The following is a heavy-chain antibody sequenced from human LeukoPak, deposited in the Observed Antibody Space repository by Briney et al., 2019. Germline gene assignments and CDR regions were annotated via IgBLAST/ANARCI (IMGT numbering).Heavy chain of an antibody. CDR2: MYFSGTT. V-gene: IGHV4-59*08. Sequence: SGTLSLTCSVSGDSISRYYWTWLRQPPGKGLEFLGYMYFSGTTNYNPSLKSRVTMSVDTSKNQFSLKLSSVTGADTAVYYCAGILNEWGFGKVDYWGQGILVIVSS. CDR1: GDSISRYY. J-gene: IGHJ4*02. D-gene: IGHD1-26*01. CDR3: AGILNEWGFGKVDY.